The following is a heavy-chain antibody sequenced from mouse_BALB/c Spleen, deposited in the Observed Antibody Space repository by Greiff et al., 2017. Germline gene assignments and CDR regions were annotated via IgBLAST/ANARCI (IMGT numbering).Heavy chain of an antibody. CDR1: GYTFTSYW. D-gene: IGHD2-3*01. V-gene: IGHV1-69*02. J-gene: IGHJ3*01. Sequence: VQLQQSGAELVKPGASVKLSCKASGYTFTSYWMHWVKQRPGQGLEWIGEIDPSDSYTNYNQKFKGKATLTVDKSSSTAYMQLSSLTSEDSAVYYCARKEDGYYGWFAYWGQGTLVTVSA. CDR2: IDPSDSYT. CDR3: ARKEDGYYGWFAY.